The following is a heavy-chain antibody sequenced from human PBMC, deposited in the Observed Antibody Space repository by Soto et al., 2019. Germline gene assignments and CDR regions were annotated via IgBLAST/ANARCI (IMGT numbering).Heavy chain of an antibody. CDR1: VFSFSISYYF. V-gene: IGHV4-39*01. Sequence: SATXSLTCSVSVFSFSISYYFWGWIRQPPGKVLEWIGSIYYNGITYYTPSLKSRVTISLDTSKNQFSLKLSSVTAADTAVYYCTRRKKKIIMGDDIEYWGQGTPVNVSS. J-gene: IGHJ4*02. CDR2: IYYNGIT. D-gene: IGHD1-26*01. CDR3: TRRKKKIIMGDDIEY.